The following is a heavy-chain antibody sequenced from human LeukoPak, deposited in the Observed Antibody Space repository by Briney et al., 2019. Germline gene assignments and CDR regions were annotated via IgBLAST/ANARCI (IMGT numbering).Heavy chain of an antibody. CDR3: AKDTTTTRRGFDY. V-gene: IGHV3-33*06. Sequence: GGSLRLSCAASGFTFSRYGMHWVRQAPGKGLEWVAVIWYDGTDEYYADSVKGRFTVSRDNSKKTLYLQMNSLRAEDTAVYYCAKDTTTTRRGFDYWGQGTLATVSS. D-gene: IGHD1-1*01. J-gene: IGHJ4*02. CDR2: IWYDGTDE. CDR1: GFTFSRYG.